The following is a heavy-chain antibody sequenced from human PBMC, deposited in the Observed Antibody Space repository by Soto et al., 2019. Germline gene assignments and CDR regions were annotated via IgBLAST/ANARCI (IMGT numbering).Heavy chain of an antibody. CDR2: ISSNGGST. CDR3: VKDQGPGSYVLCSGPELYDNYGMDV. V-gene: IGHV3-64D*06. Sequence: GGSLRLSCSASGFTFSSYALHWVRQATGQGLEYVSAISSNGGSTYYADSVKGRFTISRDNSKNTLYLKMSRLRAEDTAVYYGVKDQGPGSYVLCSGPELYDNYGMDVWGPETTVTVSS. D-gene: IGHD3-16*01. J-gene: IGHJ6*02. CDR1: GFTFSSYA.